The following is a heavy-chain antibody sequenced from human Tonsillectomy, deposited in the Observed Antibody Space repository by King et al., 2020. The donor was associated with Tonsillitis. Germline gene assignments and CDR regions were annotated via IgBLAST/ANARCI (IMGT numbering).Heavy chain of an antibody. D-gene: IGHD2-15*01. J-gene: IGHJ6*03. CDR2: IIPIVTIV. Sequence: QLVQSGAEVKKPGSSVKVSCKASGDTFSSYAFTWVRQAPGRGLEWMGKIIPIVTIVNYAQKFQGRLTITADRSTSTAYMELSSLTSEDTAVYYCAREAAPIRPPVRDYYYMDVWGRGTTVTVSS. V-gene: IGHV1-69*04. CDR3: AREAAPIRPPVRDYYYMDV. CDR1: GDTFSSYA.